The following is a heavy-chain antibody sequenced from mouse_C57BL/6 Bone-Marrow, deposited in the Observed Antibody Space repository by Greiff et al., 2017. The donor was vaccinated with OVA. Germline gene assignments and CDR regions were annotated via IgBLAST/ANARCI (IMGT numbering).Heavy chain of an antibody. CDR2: IYPGSGST. J-gene: IGHJ2*01. V-gene: IGHV1-55*01. CDR3: ARSFRYYGSSDY. D-gene: IGHD1-1*01. CDR1: GYTFTSYW. Sequence: QVQLQQPGAELVKPGASVKMSCKASGYTFTSYWITWVKQRPGQGLEWIGDIYPGSGSTNYNEKFKSKATLTVDTASSTAYMQLCGLTSDDSAVYYCARSFRYYGSSDYWVQGTTLTVSS.